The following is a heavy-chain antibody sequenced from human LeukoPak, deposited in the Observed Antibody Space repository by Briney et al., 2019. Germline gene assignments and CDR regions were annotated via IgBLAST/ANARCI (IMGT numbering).Heavy chain of an antibody. CDR2: IYHSGST. CDR1: GYSISSGYY. V-gene: IGHV4-38-2*02. Sequence: SETLSLTCTVSGYSISSGYYWGWIRQPPGKGLGWIGSIYHSGSTYYNPSLKSRVTISVDTSKNQFSLKLSSVTAADTAVYYCARDRKVYCGGDCYSGDYWGQGTLVTVSS. J-gene: IGHJ4*02. D-gene: IGHD2-21*02. CDR3: ARDRKVYCGGDCYSGDY.